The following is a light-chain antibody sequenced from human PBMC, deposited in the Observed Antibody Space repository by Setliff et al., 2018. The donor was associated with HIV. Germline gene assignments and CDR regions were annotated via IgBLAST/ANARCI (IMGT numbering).Light chain of an antibody. Sequence: QSALAQPRSVSGSPGQSVTISCTGTSSDVGGYNYVSWYQQHPGKAPKLMIYDVSKRPSGVPDRFPGSKSGNTASLTISVLQAEDEADYYCCSYAGSYTYVFGTGTRSPS. CDR3: CSYAGSYTYV. CDR1: SSDVGGYNY. CDR2: DVS. J-gene: IGLJ1*01. V-gene: IGLV2-11*01.